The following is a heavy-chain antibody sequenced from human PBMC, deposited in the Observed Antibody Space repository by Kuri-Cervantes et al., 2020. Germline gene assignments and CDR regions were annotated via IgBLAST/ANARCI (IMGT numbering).Heavy chain of an antibody. D-gene: IGHD6-19*01. CDR1: GFTFSSYG. V-gene: IGHV3-30*03. CDR3: ARDRSSGWYWRAFDI. CDR2: ISYDGSNK. J-gene: IGHJ3*02. Sequence: GESLKISCAASGFTFSSYGMHWVRQAPGKGLEWVAVISYDGSNKDYADSVKGRFTISKDSSKNTLYLQMNSLRAEDTAVYYCARDRSSGWYWRAFDIWGQGTMVTVSS.